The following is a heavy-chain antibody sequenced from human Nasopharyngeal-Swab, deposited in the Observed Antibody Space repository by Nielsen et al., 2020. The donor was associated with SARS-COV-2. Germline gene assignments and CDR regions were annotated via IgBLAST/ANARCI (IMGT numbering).Heavy chain of an antibody. V-gene: IGHV4-30-4*01. Sequence: WIRQPPGKGLEWIGYIYNSGSTYYNPSLKSRVTISVDTSKNQFSLKLSSVTAADTAVYSCAREYRRITIFGVVISGFDYWGQGTLVTVSS. CDR3: AREYRRITIFGVVISGFDY. J-gene: IGHJ4*02. D-gene: IGHD3-3*01. CDR2: IYNSGST.